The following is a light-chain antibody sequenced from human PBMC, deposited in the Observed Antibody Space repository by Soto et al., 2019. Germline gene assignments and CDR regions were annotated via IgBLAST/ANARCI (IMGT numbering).Light chain of an antibody. CDR2: WAS. V-gene: IGKV4-1*01. CDR3: QQYYSTPWT. Sequence: DIVMTQSPDSLAVSLGERDTINCKSSQSVLYSSNNKNYLAWYQQKPGQPPKLLIYWASTRESGVTDRFSGSGSGTDFTLTISTLQAEDVAVYYCQQYYSTPWTFGQGTKVEIK. J-gene: IGKJ1*01. CDR1: QSVLYSSNNKNY.